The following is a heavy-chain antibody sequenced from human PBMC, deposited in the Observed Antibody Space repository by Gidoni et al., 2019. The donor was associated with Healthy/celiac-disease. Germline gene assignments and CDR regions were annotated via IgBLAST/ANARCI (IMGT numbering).Heavy chain of an antibody. CDR2: MNPNSGNT. CDR3: ARGFRGGSGLHNWFDP. V-gene: IGHV1-8*01. Sequence: QVQLVQSGAEVKKPGASVKVSCKASGYTFTSYDINWVRQATGQGLEWMGWMNPNSGNTGSAQKFQGRGTMTRNTTISTAYMELSSLRSEDTAVYYCARGFRGGSGLHNWFDPWGQGTLVTVSS. D-gene: IGHD5-12*01. CDR1: GYTFTSYD. J-gene: IGHJ5*02.